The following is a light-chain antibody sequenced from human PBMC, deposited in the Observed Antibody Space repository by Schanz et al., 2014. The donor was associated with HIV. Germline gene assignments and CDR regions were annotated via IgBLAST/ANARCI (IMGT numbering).Light chain of an antibody. CDR3: QQLNSYPR. CDR1: QSISEW. Sequence: DIQMTQSPSTLSASIGDRITITCRASQSISEWLAWYQQKPGQAPNLLISEASTLEFGVPPRFSGSGSGTDFSLTISSLEPEDFATYYCQQLNSYPRFGPGTKVDI. CDR2: EAS. V-gene: IGKV1-5*03. J-gene: IGKJ3*01.